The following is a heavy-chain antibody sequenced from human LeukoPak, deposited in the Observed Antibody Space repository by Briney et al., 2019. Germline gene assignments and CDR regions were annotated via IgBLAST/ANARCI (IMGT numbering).Heavy chain of an antibody. D-gene: IGHD1-1*01. CDR3: VRSQPSTGEWAFHI. V-gene: IGHV4-59*01. Sequence: SSETLSLTCTVSGGSMSTYKWSWIRQPPGEGLEWIGYISNGGSTKYNPSLKSRVTISVDTSKNQLSLKLRSVTAADTAVYHCVRSQPSTGEWAFHIGGQGTMVSVSS. CDR2: ISNGGST. CDR1: GGSMSTYK. J-gene: IGHJ3*02.